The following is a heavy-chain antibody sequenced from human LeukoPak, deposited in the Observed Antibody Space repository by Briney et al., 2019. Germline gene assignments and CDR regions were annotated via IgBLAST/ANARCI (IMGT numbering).Heavy chain of an antibody. CDR3: AREGKRDLGFDY. CDR1: SESFSGYF. Sequence: SETLSLTCAIYSESFSGYFWSWIRQPPGKGLEWIGEINYSGSTNYNPSLKSRVTISVDTSKNQFSLKLSSVTAADTAVYYCAREGKRDLGFDYWGQGTLVTVSS. CDR2: INYSGST. V-gene: IGHV4-34*01. J-gene: IGHJ4*02. D-gene: IGHD5-24*01.